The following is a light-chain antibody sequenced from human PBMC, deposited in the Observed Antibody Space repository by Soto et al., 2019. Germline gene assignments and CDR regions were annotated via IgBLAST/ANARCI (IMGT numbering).Light chain of an antibody. Sequence: EIVMTQSPATLSVSPGDRATVSCRASQSVSSNLAWYQQKPGQAPRLLIYGASTRATGIPARFSGSGSGTEFTLTIGSLQSEDFAVYYCQQYNNWPRTFGQGTKLELK. J-gene: IGKJ2*01. CDR3: QQYNNWPRT. V-gene: IGKV3-15*01. CDR2: GAS. CDR1: QSVSSN.